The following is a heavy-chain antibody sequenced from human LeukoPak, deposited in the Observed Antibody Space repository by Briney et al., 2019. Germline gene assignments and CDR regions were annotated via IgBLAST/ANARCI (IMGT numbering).Heavy chain of an antibody. D-gene: IGHD4-23*01. J-gene: IGHJ4*02. Sequence: GASVKVSCKASGGTFTSYGISWVRQAPGQGLEWMGWISAYNGNTNYAQKLRGRVTMTTDTSTSTAYMELRSLRSDDTAVYYCAVSQTTMDLDYWGQGTLVTVSS. V-gene: IGHV1-18*01. CDR1: GGTFTSYG. CDR3: AVSQTTMDLDY. CDR2: ISAYNGNT.